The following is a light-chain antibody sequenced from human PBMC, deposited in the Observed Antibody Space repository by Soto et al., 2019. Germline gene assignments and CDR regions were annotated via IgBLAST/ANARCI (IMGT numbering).Light chain of an antibody. Sequence: ETVLTQSAGTLSLSPGEIATLSCRASQSVTSDFLAWYQQKPGQAPRLLIYGASTRDAGVPDRFRGSASGTDFTLTITTLEPEDFAVYYCQQSDRSSQRFTFGQGTKLGV. CDR2: GAS. J-gene: IGKJ2*01. CDR1: QSVTSDF. CDR3: QQSDRSSQRFT. V-gene: IGKV3-20*01.